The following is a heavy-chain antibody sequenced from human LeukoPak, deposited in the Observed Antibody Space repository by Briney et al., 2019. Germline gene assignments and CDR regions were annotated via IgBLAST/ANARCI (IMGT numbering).Heavy chain of an antibody. V-gene: IGHV4-39*01. CDR3: ARQRGLPYIDY. CDR1: GGSISSGDYY. Sequence: PSETLSLTCTVSGGSISSGDYYWTWIRQPPGKGLEWIGNIYKKGYTHYNPSLKSRVTMSIDTSKSQFSLNLGSATAADTAVYYCARQRGLPYIDYWGQGTLVTVSS. J-gene: IGHJ4*02. CDR2: IYKKGYT. D-gene: IGHD2-2*01.